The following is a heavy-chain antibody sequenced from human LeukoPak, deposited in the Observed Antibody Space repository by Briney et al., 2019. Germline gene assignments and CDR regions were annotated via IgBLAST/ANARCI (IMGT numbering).Heavy chain of an antibody. CDR1: GYTFTSYG. J-gene: IGHJ4*02. Sequence: VSVKVSCKASGYTFTSYGISWVRQAPGQGLEWMGWISAYNGNTNYAQKLQGRVTMTTDTSTSTAYMELRSLRSDDTAVYYCARAPGIVGATTDPDYWGQGTLVTVSS. CDR2: ISAYNGNT. CDR3: ARAPGIVGATTDPDY. D-gene: IGHD1-26*01. V-gene: IGHV1-18*01.